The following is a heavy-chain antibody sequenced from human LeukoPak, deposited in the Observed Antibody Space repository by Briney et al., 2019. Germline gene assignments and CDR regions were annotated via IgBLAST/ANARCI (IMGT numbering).Heavy chain of an antibody. D-gene: IGHD3-16*01. CDR3: ARGGMGSNDFVKYYYYNMDV. Sequence: GGSLRLSCSASGFSFGTYWMHWVRHVPGKGLEWLSRVDSDGSSTTYAVSVRGRFTISRDNAKNTLYLQMNSSRAEDTAVYYCARGGMGSNDFVKYYYYNMDVWGKGTTVTVSS. CDR1: GFSFGTYW. V-gene: IGHV3-74*03. CDR2: VDSDGSST. J-gene: IGHJ6*04.